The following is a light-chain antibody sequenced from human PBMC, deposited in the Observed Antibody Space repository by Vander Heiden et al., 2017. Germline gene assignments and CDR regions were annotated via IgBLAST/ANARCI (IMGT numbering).Light chain of an antibody. J-gene: IGLJ2*01. CDR3: AAWDDSLNAVV. V-gene: IGLV1-44*01. CDR2: SNN. Sequence: QSVLTQPPSASGTPGQWVTISCSGSSSNIGSKSVSWYQQLPGTAPKLLIYSNNQRPAGVPDRFSGSKSGTSASLAISGLQSEDEADYSCAAWDDSLNAVVFGGGTKLTVL. CDR1: SSNIGSKS.